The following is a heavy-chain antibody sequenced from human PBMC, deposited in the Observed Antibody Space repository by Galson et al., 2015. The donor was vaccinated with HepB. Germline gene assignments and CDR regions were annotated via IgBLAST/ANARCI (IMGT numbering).Heavy chain of an antibody. Sequence: SVKVSCKASGGTFSSYAISWVRQAPGQGLEWMGGIIPIFGTANYAQKLQGRVTMTTDTSTSTAYMELRSLRSDDTAVYYCARAPYDPITLYYYYGMDVWGQGTTVTVSS. V-gene: IGHV1-69*05. CDR1: GGTFSSYA. CDR3: ARAPYDPITLYYYYGMDV. D-gene: IGHD3-3*01. CDR2: IIPIFGTA. J-gene: IGHJ6*02.